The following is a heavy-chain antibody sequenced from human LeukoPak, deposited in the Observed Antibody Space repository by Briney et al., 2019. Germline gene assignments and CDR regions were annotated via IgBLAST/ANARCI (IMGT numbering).Heavy chain of an antibody. CDR3: ARVGVTAATADY. J-gene: IGHJ4*02. V-gene: IGHV1-46*01. D-gene: IGHD6-25*01. Sequence: ASVKVSCKASGYTFTSYYMHWMRQAPGQGPEWMGIINPRGGSTDYSHKFQDRLTMTSDTSTSTVYMELNSLRSEDTAVYFCARVGVTAATADYWGQGTLVTVSS. CDR2: INPRGGST. CDR1: GYTFTSYY.